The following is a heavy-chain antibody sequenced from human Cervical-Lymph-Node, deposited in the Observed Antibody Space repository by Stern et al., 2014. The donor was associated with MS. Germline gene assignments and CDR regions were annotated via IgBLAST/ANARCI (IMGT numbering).Heavy chain of an antibody. J-gene: IGHJ6*02. CDR2: FDPEDGET. D-gene: IGHD3-3*01. V-gene: IGHV1-24*01. CDR3: ATDRDDFRSGYSAPTKGYGLDV. Sequence: QLVQSGAEVKKPGASVKVSCKVSGYTLTELSMHWVRQAPGKGLEWMGGFDPEDGETIYAQKFQGRVTMAEDTSTDTAFMELSSLRSEDTAVYYCATDRDDFRSGYSAPTKGYGLDVWGQGTTVTVTS. CDR1: GYTLTELS.